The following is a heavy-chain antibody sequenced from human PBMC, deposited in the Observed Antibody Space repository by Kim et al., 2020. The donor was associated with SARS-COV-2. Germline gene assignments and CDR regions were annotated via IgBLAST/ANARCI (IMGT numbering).Heavy chain of an antibody. J-gene: IGHJ6*02. CDR1: GYTFTSYG. CDR3: ARARVVPAAIRGRDYYYGMDV. Sequence: ASVKVSCKASGYTFTSYGISWVRQAPGQGLEWMGWISAYNGNTNYAQKLQGRVTMTTDTSTSTAYMELRSLRSDDTAVYYCARARVVPAAIRGRDYYYGMDVWGQGTTVTVSS. D-gene: IGHD2-2*01. V-gene: IGHV1-18*04. CDR2: ISAYNGNT.